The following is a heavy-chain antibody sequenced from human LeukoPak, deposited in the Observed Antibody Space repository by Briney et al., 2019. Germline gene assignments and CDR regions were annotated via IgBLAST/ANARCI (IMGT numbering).Heavy chain of an antibody. D-gene: IGHD3-22*01. Sequence: SETLSLTCTVSGGSINSYYWSWIRQPPGKGLEWIGYIYYSGSTNYNPSLKSRVTISVDTSKNQFSLKLSSVTAADTAVYYCARVRIGVVVIDPYWYFDLWGRGTLVTVSS. J-gene: IGHJ2*01. CDR3: ARVRIGVVVIDPYWYFDL. CDR2: IYYSGST. CDR1: GGSINSYY. V-gene: IGHV4-59*01.